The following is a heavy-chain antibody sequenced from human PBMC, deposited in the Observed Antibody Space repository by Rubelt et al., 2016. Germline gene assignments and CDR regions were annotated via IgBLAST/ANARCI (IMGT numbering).Heavy chain of an antibody. CDR2: IFYSGGT. V-gene: IGHV4-59*01. CDR1: VDSITSYY. Sequence: QVQLQESGPRLVKPSETLSLTCIVSVDSITSYYWSWIRQSPGKGPEWIGHIFYSGGTKYNPSLKSRVTISLDMSQNHFSLKVGSVTAADTAVYYCAGARPSLYENDSGGYHDHWAPGTVVTVSS. J-gene: IGHJ5*02. CDR3: AGARPSLYENDSGGYHDH. D-gene: IGHD3-22*01.